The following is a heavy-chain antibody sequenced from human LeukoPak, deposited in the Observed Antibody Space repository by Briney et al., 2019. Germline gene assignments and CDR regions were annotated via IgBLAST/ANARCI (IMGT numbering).Heavy chain of an antibody. J-gene: IGHJ4*02. CDR1: RFTFSSYG. CDR3: AKDLHPYSSSWPIIYYFDY. V-gene: IGHV3-30*18. CDR2: ISYDGSNK. D-gene: IGHD6-13*01. Sequence: PGRSLRLSCAASRFTFSSYGMHWVRQAPGKGLEWVAIISYDGSNKYYADSVKGRFTISRDNSKNTLYLQMNSLRAEDTAVYYCAKDLHPYSSSWPIIYYFDYWGQGTLVTVSS.